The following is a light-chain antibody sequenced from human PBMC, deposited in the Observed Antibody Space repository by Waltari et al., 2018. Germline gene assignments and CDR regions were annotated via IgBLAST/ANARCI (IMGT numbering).Light chain of an antibody. J-gene: IGKJ2*01. CDR1: QSLTKRY. V-gene: IGKV3-20*01. Sequence: EVVLTQSPGTLSLSPGERATLSCRASQSLTKRYLAWYQQKPGQAPRLLIYGASSRAAGIPDRFSGSGSGTDLSLTISRLEPEDFAVYYCQQYGSSVLYTFGQGTKLEIK. CDR2: GAS. CDR3: QQYGSSVLYT.